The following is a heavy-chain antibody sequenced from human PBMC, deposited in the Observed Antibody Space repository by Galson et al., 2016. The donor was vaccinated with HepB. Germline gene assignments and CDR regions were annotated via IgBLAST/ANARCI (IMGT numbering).Heavy chain of an antibody. Sequence: SLRLSCAASGFISSGFYMAWIRQAPGKGLEWVSQISSTGTTTHSADSVKGRLTISRDNTKNSLYLQMNSLRAEDTAVYYCARDHRRWNYDPDAFDMWGQGTMVTVSS. V-gene: IGHV3-11*01. CDR3: ARDHRRWNYDPDAFDM. J-gene: IGHJ3*02. CDR2: ISSTGTTT. CDR1: GFISSGFY. D-gene: IGHD1-7*01.